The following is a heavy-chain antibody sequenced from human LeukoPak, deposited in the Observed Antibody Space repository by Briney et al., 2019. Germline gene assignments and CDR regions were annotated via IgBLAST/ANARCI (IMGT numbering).Heavy chain of an antibody. V-gene: IGHV3-20*04. J-gene: IGHJ4*02. Sequence: GGSLRFSCKASGFAFDKHGLSWVRQVPGKGLEWVSGINWSGGSTGYADPLRGRFTISRDNAKNSLYLQMDSLRAEDTALYYCARAPITSPFYFDYWGQGTLVTVSS. CDR2: INWSGGST. D-gene: IGHD2-2*01. CDR3: ARAPITSPFYFDY. CDR1: GFAFDKHG.